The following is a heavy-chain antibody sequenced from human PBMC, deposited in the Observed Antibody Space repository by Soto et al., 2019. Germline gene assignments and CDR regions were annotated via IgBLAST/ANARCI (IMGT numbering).Heavy chain of an antibody. J-gene: IGHJ4*02. V-gene: IGHV4-34*01. CDR3: ARYRWNTIFGFDY. CDR2: ITHSGST. Sequence: SETLSLTCAVYGGSFRGYYWSWIRQPPGQGLEWIGQITHSGSTNYNPSLKRRVAISVDTSKNQFSLKLSSVTAADTAVYDCARYRWNTIFGFDYWVQGTLGTVSS. D-gene: IGHD3-3*01. CDR1: GGSFRGYY.